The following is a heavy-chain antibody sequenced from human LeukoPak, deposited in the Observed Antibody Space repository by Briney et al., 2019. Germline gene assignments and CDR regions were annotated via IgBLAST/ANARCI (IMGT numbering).Heavy chain of an antibody. V-gene: IGHV4-4*07. J-gene: IGHJ4*02. D-gene: IGHD6-19*01. CDR2: IYTSGST. CDR1: GGSISSYY. Sequence: NPSETLSLTCTVSGGSISSYYWSWIRQPAVKGLEWIGRIYTSGSTNYNPSLKSRVTMSVDTSKNQFSLKLSSVTAADTAVYYCARGRREQWLVHQLDYWGQGTLVTVSS. CDR3: ARGRREQWLVHQLDY.